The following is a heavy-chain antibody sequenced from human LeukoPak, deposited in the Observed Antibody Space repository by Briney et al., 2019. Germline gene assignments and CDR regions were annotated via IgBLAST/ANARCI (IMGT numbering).Heavy chain of an antibody. CDR2: INSDGSST. Sequence: GGSLRLSCAASGFTFSNYWMHWVRQAPGKGLVWVSHINSDGSSTNYADSVKGRFTISRDNAKNTLYLQMNSLRVEDTAVYYCARVFGQWLVSFDIWGQGTMVTVSS. CDR1: GFTFSNYW. J-gene: IGHJ3*02. V-gene: IGHV3-74*01. CDR3: ARVFGQWLVSFDI. D-gene: IGHD6-19*01.